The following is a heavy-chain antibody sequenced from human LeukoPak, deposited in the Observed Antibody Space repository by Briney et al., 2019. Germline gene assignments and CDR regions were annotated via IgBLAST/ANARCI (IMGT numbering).Heavy chain of an antibody. CDR3: ARGRWLRAAAIY. CDR2: ISYDGSNK. D-gene: IGHD5-12*01. J-gene: IGHJ4*02. V-gene: IGHV3-30-3*01. CDR1: GFTFSSYA. Sequence: SGGSLRLSCSASGFTFSSYAMHWVRQAPGKGLEWVAVISYDGSNKYYADSVKGRFTISRDNSKNTLYLQMSSLRAEDTAVYYCARGRWLRAAAIYWGQGTLVTVSS.